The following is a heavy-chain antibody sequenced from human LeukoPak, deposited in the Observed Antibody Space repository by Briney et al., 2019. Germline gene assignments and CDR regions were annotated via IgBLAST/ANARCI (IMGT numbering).Heavy chain of an antibody. CDR2: IFYSGST. Sequence: PSETLSLTCTVSGGSISSYYWTWIRQPPGKGLEWIGCIFYSGSTNYNDSLKSRVTISADTSKNQFSLKLSSVTAADTAVYYCARVGQSTDCTGGSCYLDYWGQGTLVTVSS. CDR1: GGSISSYY. D-gene: IGHD2-8*02. V-gene: IGHV4-59*01. CDR3: ARVGQSTDCTGGSCYLDY. J-gene: IGHJ4*02.